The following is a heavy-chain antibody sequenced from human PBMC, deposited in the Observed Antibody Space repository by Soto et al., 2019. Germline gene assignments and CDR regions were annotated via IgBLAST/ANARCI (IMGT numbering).Heavy chain of an antibody. Sequence: GESLKISCKGSGSSFAGYWITWVRQKPGKGLGWMGRIDPSDSQTYYSPSFRGHVTISATKSITTVFLQWSSLRASDTAMYYCARQIYDSDTGPNFQYYFDSWGQGTPVTVSS. J-gene: IGHJ4*02. CDR3: ARQIYDSDTGPNFQYYFDS. CDR1: GSSFAGYW. V-gene: IGHV5-10-1*01. CDR2: IDPSDSQT. D-gene: IGHD3-22*01.